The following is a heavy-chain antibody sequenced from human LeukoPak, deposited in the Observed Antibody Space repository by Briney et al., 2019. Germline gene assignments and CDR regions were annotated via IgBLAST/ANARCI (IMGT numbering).Heavy chain of an antibody. V-gene: IGHV4-59*01. Sequence: SETLSLTCTVSGGSITSDYWTWIRQSPGKGLEWIGYIHYSGSTNYNPSLKSRVTISVDTSKNQFSLKLSSVTAADTAVYYCARVGYYARAFDIWGQGTMVTVSS. D-gene: IGHD3-10*01. CDR3: ARVGYYARAFDI. CDR1: GGSITSDY. CDR2: IHYSGST. J-gene: IGHJ3*02.